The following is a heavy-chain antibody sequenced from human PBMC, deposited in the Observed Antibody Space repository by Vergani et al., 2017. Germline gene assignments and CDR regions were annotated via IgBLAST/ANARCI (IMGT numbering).Heavy chain of an antibody. V-gene: IGHV1-69*02. Sequence: QVQLVQSGAEVKKPGSSVKVSCKASGGTFSSYTISWVRQAPGQGLEWMGRIIPILGIANYAQKFQGRVTITADKSTSKAYVELSSMRSEDTAVYYCARGNQTDYYYYYVDFWGKGTTVTVSS. CDR2: IIPILGIA. CDR1: GGTFSSYT. J-gene: IGHJ6*03. CDR3: ARGNQTDYYYYYVDF. D-gene: IGHD4-23*01.